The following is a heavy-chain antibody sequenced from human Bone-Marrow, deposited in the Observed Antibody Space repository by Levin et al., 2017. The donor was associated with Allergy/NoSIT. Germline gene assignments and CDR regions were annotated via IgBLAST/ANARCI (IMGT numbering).Heavy chain of an antibody. Sequence: SGGSLRLSCEASGFTFSDYYMSWIRQAPGKGLEWVSYISASGSIYYGDSVNGRFASSRDNAKNSVFLQMNSLRAEDTAIYYCARSTQNLVPSWDYWGQGTLVTVSS. D-gene: IGHD2-8*02. V-gene: IGHV3-11*01. J-gene: IGHJ4*02. CDR1: GFTFSDYY. CDR2: ISASGSI. CDR3: ARSTQNLVPSWDY.